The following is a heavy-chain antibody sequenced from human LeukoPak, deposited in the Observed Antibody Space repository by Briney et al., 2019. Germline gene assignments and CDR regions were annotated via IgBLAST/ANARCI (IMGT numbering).Heavy chain of an antibody. J-gene: IGHJ5*02. CDR1: GFTFSNYW. CDR3: ARASDPWLQLT. CDR2: IKQDGSEK. D-gene: IGHD5-24*01. V-gene: IGHV3-7*05. Sequence: GRSLRLSRAASGFTFSNYWMIWVRQAPGKGLEWVGNIKQDGSEKRYADSVRGRFTISRDNAQTSLYLQMNSLRAEDTAVYYCARASDPWLQLTWGQGTLVTVSS.